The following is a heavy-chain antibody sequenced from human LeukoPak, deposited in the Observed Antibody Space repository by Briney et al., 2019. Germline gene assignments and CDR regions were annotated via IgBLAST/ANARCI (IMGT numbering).Heavy chain of an antibody. CDR2: MNPNSGNT. Sequence: ASVKVSCKASGYTFTSYDINWVRQATGRGLEWMGWMNPNSGNTGYAQKFQGRVTMTRNTSISTAYMELSSLRSEDTAVYYCARSPLDGSGSQFDYWGQGTLVTVSS. J-gene: IGHJ4*02. V-gene: IGHV1-8*01. CDR1: GYTFTSYD. D-gene: IGHD3-10*01. CDR3: ARSPLDGSGSQFDY.